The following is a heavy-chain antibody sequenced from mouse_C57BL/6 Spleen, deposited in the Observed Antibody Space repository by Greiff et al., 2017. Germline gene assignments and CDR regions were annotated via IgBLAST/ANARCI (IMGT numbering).Heavy chain of an antibody. CDR2: ISSGSSTI. CDR3: ARKWFQAY. V-gene: IGHV5-17*01. CDR1: GFTFSDYG. D-gene: IGHD2-2*01. Sequence: EVKLVESGGGLVKPGGSLKLSCAASGFTFSDYGMHWVRQAPEKGLEWVAYISSGSSTIYYADTVKGRFTISRDNAKNTLFLHMTSLRSEDTAMYYCARKWFQAYWGHGTLGTVSA. J-gene: IGHJ3*01.